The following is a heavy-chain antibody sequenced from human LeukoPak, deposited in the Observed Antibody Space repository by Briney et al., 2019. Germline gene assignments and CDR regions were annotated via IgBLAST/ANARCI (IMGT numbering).Heavy chain of an antibody. CDR2: ISYDGSNK. V-gene: IGHV3-30*04. Sequence: GGSLRLSCAASGFTFSSYAMHWVRQAPGKGLVWVAVISYDGSNKYYADSVKGRFTISRDNAKNSLYLQMNSLRAEDTAVYYCARGGASCGGDCLVYWGQGTLVTVSS. J-gene: IGHJ4*02. CDR3: ARGGASCGGDCLVY. D-gene: IGHD2-21*02. CDR1: GFTFSSYA.